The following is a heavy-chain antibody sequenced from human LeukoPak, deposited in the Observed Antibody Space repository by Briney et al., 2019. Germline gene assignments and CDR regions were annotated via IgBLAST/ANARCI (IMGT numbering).Heavy chain of an antibody. Sequence: PGGSLRLSCAASGFTFTSYWMHWVRQAPGKGLVRVSRINTYGSGTTYADSVKGRFTISRDNAKNTLSLQMNSLRAEDTAVYYCARDRSDRLAVAGTSAFDYWGQGTLVTVSS. V-gene: IGHV3-74*03. CDR1: GFTFTSYW. CDR2: INTYGSGT. J-gene: IGHJ4*02. CDR3: ARDRSDRLAVAGTSAFDY. D-gene: IGHD6-19*01.